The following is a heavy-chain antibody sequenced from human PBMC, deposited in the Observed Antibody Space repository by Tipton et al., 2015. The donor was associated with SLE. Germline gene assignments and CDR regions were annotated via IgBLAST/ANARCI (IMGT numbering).Heavy chain of an antibody. CDR3: AREVTVTGGDAFDI. CDR1: GGSITSHS. D-gene: IGHD4-17*01. J-gene: IGHJ3*02. Sequence: LRLSCNVSGGSITSHSWSWIRQPPGKGLEWIGYIYYSGSTDYNPSLKSRVTISVDTSKNQFSLKLSSVTAADTAVYYCAREVTVTGGDAFDIWGQGTMVTVSS. V-gene: IGHV4-59*11. CDR2: IYYSGST.